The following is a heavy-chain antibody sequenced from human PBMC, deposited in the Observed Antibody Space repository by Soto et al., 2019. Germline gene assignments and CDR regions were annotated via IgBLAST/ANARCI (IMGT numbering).Heavy chain of an antibody. D-gene: IGHD1-26*01. J-gene: IGHJ4*02. CDR3: ARADKRGSY. CDR2: INPSAGST. V-gene: IGHV1-46*01. CDR1: GYTFTSCY. Sequence: QVQLVQSGAEVKKPGASVKVSCKASGYTFTSCYIHWVRQAPGQGLEWMGIINPSAGSTSYAQKFQGRVTKTRDKSTSTVYMELSSLRSEHTAVYYCARADKRGSYWGQGTLLTVSS.